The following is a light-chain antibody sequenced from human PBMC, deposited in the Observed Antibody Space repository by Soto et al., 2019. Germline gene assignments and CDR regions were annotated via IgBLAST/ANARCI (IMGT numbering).Light chain of an antibody. CDR2: GAS. CDR3: HQRSNWPRT. Sequence: EIVLTQSPATLSLSPGERATLSCRASQSVSSYLAWYQQKPGQAPRLLIYGASNRAAGIPARFSGSGSGTDFTLTISSLEPEDFAVYYCHQRSNWPRTFGQGTKLEI. V-gene: IGKV3-11*01. CDR1: QSVSSY. J-gene: IGKJ2*01.